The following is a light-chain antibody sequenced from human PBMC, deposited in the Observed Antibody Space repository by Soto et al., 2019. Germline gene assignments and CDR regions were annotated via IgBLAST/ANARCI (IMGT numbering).Light chain of an antibody. J-gene: IGLJ7*01. CDR2: STS. Sequence: QTVVTQEPSFSVSPGRTVTLTCGLTSGSVSTSSYPSWYQQTPGQAPRTLIYSTSTRSSGVPDRFSGSILGNKAALTITGAQADDESDYYWVLLLVSGIWVFGGGTQRPLL. V-gene: IGLV8-61*01. CDR3: VLLLVSGIWV. CDR1: SGSVSTSSY.